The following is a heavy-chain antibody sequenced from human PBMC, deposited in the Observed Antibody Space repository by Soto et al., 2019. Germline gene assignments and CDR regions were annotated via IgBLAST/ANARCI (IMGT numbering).Heavy chain of an antibody. CDR2: IIPILGIA. CDR1: GGTFSSYT. V-gene: IGHV1-69*02. CDR3: ARQLPPLYYFDS. Sequence: QVQLVQSGAEVKKPGSSVTVSCKASGGTFSSYTISWVRQAPGQGLEWMGRIIPILGIANYAQKFQGRVTITADKSTSTAYMELSSLRSEDTAVYYCARQLPPLYYFDSWGEGTLVTVSS. D-gene: IGHD2-2*01. J-gene: IGHJ4*02.